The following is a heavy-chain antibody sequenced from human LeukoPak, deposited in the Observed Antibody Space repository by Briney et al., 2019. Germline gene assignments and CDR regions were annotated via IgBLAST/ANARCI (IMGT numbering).Heavy chain of an antibody. CDR3: VLAVAGTEDFDY. V-gene: IGHV3-23*01. CDR1: GLTFSSYA. Sequence: GGSLRLSCAASGLTFSSYAMSWVRQAPGKGLVWVSAISGSGGSTYYADSVKGRFTISRDNSKNTLYLQMNSLRAEDTAVYYCVLAVAGTEDFDYWGQGTLVTVSS. CDR2: ISGSGGST. D-gene: IGHD6-19*01. J-gene: IGHJ4*02.